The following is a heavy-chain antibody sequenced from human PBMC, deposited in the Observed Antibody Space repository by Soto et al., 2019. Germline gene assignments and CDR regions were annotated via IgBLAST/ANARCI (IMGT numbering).Heavy chain of an antibody. V-gene: IGHV3-23*01. D-gene: IGHD2-8*01. CDR3: AKEWSDARTREKCGLVDY. J-gene: IGHJ4*02. CDR2: IRASGTST. Sequence: GSLRLSCAASGFTFSSYAMAWVRQAPGKGQERVSTIRASGTSTYYADSAEGRFSISRDNSKNTLYLQMNSLRAEDAAVYYCAKEWSDARTREKCGLVDYWGQGALVTVSS. CDR1: GFTFSSYA.